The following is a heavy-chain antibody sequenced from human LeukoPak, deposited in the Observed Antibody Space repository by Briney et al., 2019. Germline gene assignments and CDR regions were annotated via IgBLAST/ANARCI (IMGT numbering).Heavy chain of an antibody. J-gene: IGHJ6*03. CDR1: GFTFSSYE. D-gene: IGHD3-3*01. V-gene: IGHV3-21*01. CDR2: ISSSSSYI. CDR3: ARVARGLRFSPTPAYYYYMDV. Sequence: GGSLRLSCAASGFTFSSYEMNWVRQAPGKGLEWVSSISSSSSYIYYADSVKGRFTISRDNAKNSLYLQMNSLRAEDTAVYYCARVARGLRFSPTPAYYYYMDVWGKGTTVTVSS.